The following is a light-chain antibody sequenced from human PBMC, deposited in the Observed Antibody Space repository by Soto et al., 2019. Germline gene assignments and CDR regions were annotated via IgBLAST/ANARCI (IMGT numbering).Light chain of an antibody. V-gene: IGKV1-33*01. CDR3: QQYDSLPLT. CDR2: DES. J-gene: IGKJ4*01. CDR1: QDISKY. Sequence: DIQMTQSPSSLSASLGDRFTITCQASQDISKYLSRCQQKPGKAPKLMILDESNLETGVPSRLSASGSGKDFTFTISSLQPEDIATYYCQQYDSLPLTFGGGTKVDIK.